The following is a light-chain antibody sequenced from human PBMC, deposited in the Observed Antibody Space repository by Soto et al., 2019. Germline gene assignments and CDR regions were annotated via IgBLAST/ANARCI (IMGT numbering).Light chain of an antibody. V-gene: IGKV1-5*01. J-gene: IGKJ1*01. CDR3: QQYNYFWA. CDR1: QSISSW. Sequence: DIQMTQSPSTLSASVGDRVTITCRASQSISSWLAWYQQKPGKAPKLLIYDASNLESGVPSRFSGGGSGTEFSLTISSLQPDDFATYYCQQYNYFWAFGQGTK. CDR2: DAS.